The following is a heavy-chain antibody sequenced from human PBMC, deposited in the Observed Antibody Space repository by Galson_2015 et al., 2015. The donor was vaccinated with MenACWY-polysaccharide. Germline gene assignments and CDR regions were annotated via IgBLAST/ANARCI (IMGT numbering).Heavy chain of an antibody. Sequence: CAISGDSVSSNSAAWYWIRRSPSRGLEWLGRTYYRSRWYKDYAESVKGRMTVSSDTSKNQFSLQLNSVTPEDTAVYYCAGWARGLDYWGQGTLVTVSS. D-gene: IGHD3-10*01. CDR1: GDSVSSNSAA. CDR3: AGWARGLDY. V-gene: IGHV6-1*01. J-gene: IGHJ4*02. CDR2: TYYRSRWYK.